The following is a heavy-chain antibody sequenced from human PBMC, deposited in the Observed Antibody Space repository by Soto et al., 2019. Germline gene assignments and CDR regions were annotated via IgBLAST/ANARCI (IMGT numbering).Heavy chain of an antibody. CDR1: GESLNYFY. CDR3: ARGKWADRFAN. V-gene: IGHV4-34*01. D-gene: IGHD1-26*01. J-gene: IGHJ5*02. CDR2: FYDGGTI. Sequence: VHLQQWGAGLLKPSETLSLTCAVYGESLNYFYWSWIRQAPGKGLEWIGEFYDGGTINYNPSLKSRVAILATTSRNQFSLRLTSVTAADTAIYCCARGKWADRFANWGQGTLVTVSS.